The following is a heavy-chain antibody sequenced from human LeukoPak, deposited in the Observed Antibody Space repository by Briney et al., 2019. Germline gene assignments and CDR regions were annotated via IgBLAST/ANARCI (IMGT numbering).Heavy chain of an antibody. CDR1: GFTFSSYW. CDR2: IKQDGSEK. Sequence: GGSLRLSCSTSGFTFSSYWMSWVRQAPGKGLEWVANIKQDGSEKYYVDSVKGRFTISRDNAKNSLFLQMNSLRADDTAVYYCAREYYDSSGYYHGWHWGQGALVTVSP. V-gene: IGHV3-7*01. D-gene: IGHD3-22*01. CDR3: AREYYDSSGYYHGWH. J-gene: IGHJ4*02.